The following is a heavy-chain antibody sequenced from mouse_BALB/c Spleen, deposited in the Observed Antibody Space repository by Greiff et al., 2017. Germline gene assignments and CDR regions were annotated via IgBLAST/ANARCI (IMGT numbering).Heavy chain of an antibody. V-gene: IGHV1S29*02. CDR1: GYTFTDYN. CDR3: ARDDYDEDYAMDY. Sequence: VQLQQSGPELVKPGASVKISCKASGYTFTDYNMHWVKQSHGKSLEWIGYIYPYNGGTGYNQEFKSKATLTVDNSSSTAYMELRSLTSEDSAVYYCARDDYDEDYAMDYWGQGTSVTVSS. CDR2: IYPYNGGT. J-gene: IGHJ4*01. D-gene: IGHD2-4*01.